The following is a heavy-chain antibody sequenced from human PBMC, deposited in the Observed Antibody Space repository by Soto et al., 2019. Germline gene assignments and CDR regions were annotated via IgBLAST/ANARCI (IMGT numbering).Heavy chain of an antibody. CDR3: AREPGDYDSDY. CDR2: IYYSGST. V-gene: IGHV4-30-4*01. D-gene: IGHD4-17*01. Sequence: SETLSLTCTVSGCSISSGDYYWSWIRQPPGKGLEWIGYIYYSGSTYYNPSLKSRVTISVDTSKNQFSLKLSSVTAADTAVYYCAREPGDYDSDYWGQGTLVTVPQ. CDR1: GCSISSGDYY. J-gene: IGHJ4*02.